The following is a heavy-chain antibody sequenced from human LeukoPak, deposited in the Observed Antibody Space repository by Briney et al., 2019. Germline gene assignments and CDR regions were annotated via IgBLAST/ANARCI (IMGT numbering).Heavy chain of an antibody. D-gene: IGHD4-17*01. Sequence: PSETLSLTCSVSGGSVSSSNHCWGWIRQPPGKGLEWIVSIYYTGSTNNNPSLKNRVTMSVDTSKNQFSLRVNSVTAADTAVYYCVRHSVGKHYGDFEYWGQGTLVTVSS. CDR2: IYYTGST. J-gene: IGHJ4*02. CDR3: VRHSVGKHYGDFEY. CDR1: GGSVSSSNHC. V-gene: IGHV4-39*01.